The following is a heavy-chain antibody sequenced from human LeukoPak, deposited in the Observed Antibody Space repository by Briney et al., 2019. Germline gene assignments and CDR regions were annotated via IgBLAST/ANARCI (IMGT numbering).Heavy chain of an antibody. D-gene: IGHD6-13*01. CDR3: ARGNPLYSSSYYYYGMDV. J-gene: IGHJ6*02. CDR2: INHSGST. CDR1: GGSFSGYY. V-gene: IGHV4-34*01. Sequence: SETLSLTCAVYGGSFSGYYWSWIRQPPGKGLEWMGEINHSGSTNYNPSLKSRVTISVDTSKNQFSLKLSSVTAADTAVYYCARGNPLYSSSYYYYGMDVWGQGTTVTVSS.